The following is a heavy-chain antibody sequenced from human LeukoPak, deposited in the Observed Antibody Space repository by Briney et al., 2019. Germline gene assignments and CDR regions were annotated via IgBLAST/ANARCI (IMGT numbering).Heavy chain of an antibody. CDR3: AREDWGRFGELSWFDP. CDR1: GGTFSSYA. Sequence: GASVKVSCKASGGTFSSYAISWVRQAPGQGLEWMGGIIPIFGTANYAQKFQGRVTITADESTSTAYMEPSSLRSEDTAVYYCAREDWGRFGELSWFDPWGQGTLVTVSS. D-gene: IGHD3-10*01. CDR2: IIPIFGTA. J-gene: IGHJ5*02. V-gene: IGHV1-69*01.